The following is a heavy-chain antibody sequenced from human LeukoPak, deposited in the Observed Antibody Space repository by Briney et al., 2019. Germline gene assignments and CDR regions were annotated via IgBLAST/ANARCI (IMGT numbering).Heavy chain of an antibody. CDR1: GVSISNSPYC. J-gene: IGHJ6*03. Sequence: PSETLSLTCTVSGVSISNSPYCWGWIRQPPGKGLEWIGTIYYSGSTYYNPSLKSRVAISVDTSKNQFSLKLYSVTAADTAVYYCASLSISDYYYMDVWGKGTTVTVSS. CDR3: ASLSISDYYYMDV. D-gene: IGHD3-3*02. CDR2: IYYSGST. V-gene: IGHV4-39*07.